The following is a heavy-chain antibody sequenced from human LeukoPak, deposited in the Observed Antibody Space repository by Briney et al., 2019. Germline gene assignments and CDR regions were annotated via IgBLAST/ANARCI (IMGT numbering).Heavy chain of an antibody. D-gene: IGHD6-13*01. CDR3: ATEGIAAAGHFYYAIDI. V-gene: IGHV1-2*02. J-gene: IGHJ3*02. Sequence: ASVKVSCKASVYTFTGYYMHWVRQAPGQGLEWMGWINPNSGGTNYAQKFQGMVTMTRDTSISTAYMELSRLRSDDTAVYYCATEGIAAAGHFYYAIDICGQGTMVTVSS. CDR1: VYTFTGYY. CDR2: INPNSGGT.